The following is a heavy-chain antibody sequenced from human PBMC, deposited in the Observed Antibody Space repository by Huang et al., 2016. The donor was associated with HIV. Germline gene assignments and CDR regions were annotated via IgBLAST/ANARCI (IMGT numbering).Heavy chain of an antibody. Sequence: QVHLVESGGGVVQPGRSLRLSCAASEFTFSDYAIHWVRQAQGKRMELGAMRSYDGNHKYSADSVKGRFTISRDNSKNTLYLQMNSLRPEDTAVFYCARDHGGFSLDYWGQGTLVTVSS. V-gene: IGHV3-30-3*01. D-gene: IGHD3-16*01. CDR1: EFTFSDYA. J-gene: IGHJ4*02. CDR3: ARDHGGFSLDY. CDR2: RSYDGNHK.